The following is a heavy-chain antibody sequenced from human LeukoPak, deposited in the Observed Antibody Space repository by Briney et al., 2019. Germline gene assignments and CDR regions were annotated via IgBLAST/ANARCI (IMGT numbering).Heavy chain of an antibody. D-gene: IGHD6-13*01. V-gene: IGHV4-39*07. CDR3: ARGKGSSLPFDY. J-gene: IGHJ4*02. CDR2: IYYSGST. CDR1: GGSISTSSYY. Sequence: SETLSLTCTVSGGSISTSSYYWGWIRQPPGKGLECIGNIYYSGSTYYNPSLKSRVTISVDTSKNQFSLKLSSVTAADTAVYYCARGKGSSLPFDYWGQGTLVTVSS.